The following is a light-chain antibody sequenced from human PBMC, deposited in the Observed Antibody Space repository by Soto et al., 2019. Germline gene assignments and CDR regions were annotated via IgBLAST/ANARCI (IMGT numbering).Light chain of an antibody. CDR3: QQYSDSPRT. J-gene: IGKJ4*01. CDR2: GAS. CDR1: QTVRTNY. V-gene: IGKV3-20*01. Sequence: EIVLTQSPGTLSLSPGQRATLSCRASQTVRTNYLAWFQHKPGQAPRLLIYGASSRATGIPDRFSGSGSGIDFTLTINRLEPEDFAVYFCQQYSDSPRTFGGGTKVEIK.